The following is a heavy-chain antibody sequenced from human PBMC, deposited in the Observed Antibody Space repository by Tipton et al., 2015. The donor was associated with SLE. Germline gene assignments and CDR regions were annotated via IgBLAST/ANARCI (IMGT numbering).Heavy chain of an antibody. J-gene: IGHJ6*03. CDR3: ARSRLYYDFWPMDV. CDR2: ISSTGGTT. V-gene: IGHV3-64*01. CDR1: GFTVSSYA. D-gene: IGHD3-3*01. Sequence: SLRLSCAASGFTVSSYAIHWVRQAPGKGLEYVSAISSTGGTTYYANSVKGRFTISGDSSKNTVFLQMGTLRAEDMAVYYCARSRLYYDFWPMDVWGKGTTVTVSS.